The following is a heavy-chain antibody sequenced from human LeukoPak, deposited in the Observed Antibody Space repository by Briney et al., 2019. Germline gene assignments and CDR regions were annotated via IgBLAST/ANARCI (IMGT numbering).Heavy chain of an antibody. CDR1: GFTFSSYG. V-gene: IGHV3-33*06. CDR3: AKVRYDSSGYWGSLQH. J-gene: IGHJ1*01. Sequence: GRSLRLSCAASGFTFSSYGMHWVRQAPGKGLEWVAVIWYDGSNKYYADSVKGRFTISRDNSKNTLYLQMNSLRAEDTAVYYCAKVRYDSSGYWGSLQHWGQGTLVTVSS. D-gene: IGHD3-22*01. CDR2: IWYDGSNK.